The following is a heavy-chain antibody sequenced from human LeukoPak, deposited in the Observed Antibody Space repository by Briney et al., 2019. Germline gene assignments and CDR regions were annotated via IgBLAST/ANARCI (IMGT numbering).Heavy chain of an antibody. V-gene: IGHV3-23*01. Sequence: GGSLRLSCAASGFTFSSFPMIWVRQAPGKGLEWVSSISPSGDEIHYADSVKGRFTISRDNSKNTLSLQMDSLRAEDTAIYYCATYRQIQVSFEFWGQGTLVTVSS. CDR1: GFTFSSFP. J-gene: IGHJ4*02. CDR2: ISPSGDEI. D-gene: IGHD5-18*01. CDR3: ATYRQIQVSFEF.